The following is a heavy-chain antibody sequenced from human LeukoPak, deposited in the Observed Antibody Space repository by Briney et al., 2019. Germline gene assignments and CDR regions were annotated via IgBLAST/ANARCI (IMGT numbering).Heavy chain of an antibody. J-gene: IGHJ5*02. D-gene: IGHD2-2*01. CDR3: ARGSIVVPAAMS. Sequence: PSETLSLTCTVSDGSISSYYWSWIRQPSGKGLEWIGYIYYSGSTNYNPSLKSRVTISVDTSKNQFSLKLSSVTAADTAVYYCARGSIVVPAAMSWGQGTLVTVSS. CDR2: IYYSGST. V-gene: IGHV4-59*01. CDR1: DGSISSYY.